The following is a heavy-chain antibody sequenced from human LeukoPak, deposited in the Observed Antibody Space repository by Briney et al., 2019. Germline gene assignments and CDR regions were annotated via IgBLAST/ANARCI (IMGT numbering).Heavy chain of an antibody. J-gene: IGHJ4*02. CDR3: ARGGPAAGRFDY. Sequence: GGSLRLSCAASGFTFSSYAMHWVRQAPGKGLEWVAVISYDGSNKYYADSVKGRFTISRDNSKNTLYLQMNSLRAEDTAVYYCARGGPAAGRFDYWGQGTLVTVSS. CDR1: GFTFSSYA. V-gene: IGHV3-30*14. D-gene: IGHD6-13*01. CDR2: ISYDGSNK.